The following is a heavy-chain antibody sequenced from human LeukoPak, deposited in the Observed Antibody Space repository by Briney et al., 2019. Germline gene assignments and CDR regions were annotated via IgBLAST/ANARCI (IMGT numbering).Heavy chain of an antibody. CDR1: GGTFSSYA. V-gene: IGHV1-69*04. Sequence: GSSVKVSCKASGGTFSSYAISWVRQAPGQGLEWMGRIIPILGIANYAQKFQGRVTITADKSTSTAYMELSSLRSDDTAVYYCASCSGGSCYPSYYYYGMDVWGQGTTVTVSS. CDR2: IIPILGIA. D-gene: IGHD2-15*01. J-gene: IGHJ6*02. CDR3: ASCSGGSCYPSYYYYGMDV.